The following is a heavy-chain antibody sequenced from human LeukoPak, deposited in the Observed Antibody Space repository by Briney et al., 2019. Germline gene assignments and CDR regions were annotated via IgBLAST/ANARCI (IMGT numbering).Heavy chain of an antibody. V-gene: IGHV1-8*01. D-gene: IGHD5-12*01. CDR3: TRGWGGYDSNWFDP. CDR1: GYTFTSYD. Sequence: PLASVKVSCKASGYTFTSYDINWVRQATGQGLEWMGWMNPNSGHTGYAQKFQGRVTMTRNTSISTAYMEVSSLISGDTAVYYCTRGWGGYDSNWFDPWGQGTLVTVSS. J-gene: IGHJ5*02. CDR2: MNPNSGHT.